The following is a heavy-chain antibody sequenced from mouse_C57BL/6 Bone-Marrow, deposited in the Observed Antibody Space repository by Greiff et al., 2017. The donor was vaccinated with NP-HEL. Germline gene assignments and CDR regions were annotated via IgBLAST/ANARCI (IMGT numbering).Heavy chain of an antibody. Sequence: VKLMESGAELARPGASVKLSCKASGYTFTSYGISWVKQRTGQGLEWIGEIYPRSGNTYYTEKFKGKATLTADKSSSTAYMELRSLTSEDSAVYFCASAYDYRSTDWYFDVWGTGTTVTVSS. J-gene: IGHJ1*03. CDR1: GYTFTSYG. CDR3: ASAYDYRSTDWYFDV. D-gene: IGHD2-4*01. CDR2: IYPRSGNT. V-gene: IGHV1-81*01.